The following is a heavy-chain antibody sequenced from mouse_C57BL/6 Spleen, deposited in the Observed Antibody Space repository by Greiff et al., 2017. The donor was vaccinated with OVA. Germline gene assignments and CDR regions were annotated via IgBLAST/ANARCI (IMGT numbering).Heavy chain of an antibody. D-gene: IGHD1-1*01. CDR1: GYTFTSYW. CDR3: ARWYGSSPAWFAY. Sequence: QVQLQQPGAELVMPGASVKLSCKASGYTFTSYWMHWVKQRPGQGLEWIGEIDPSDSYTNYNQKFKGKSTLTVDKSSSTAYMQLSSLTSEDSAVYYCARWYGSSPAWFAYWGQGTLVTVSA. CDR2: IDPSDSYT. J-gene: IGHJ3*01. V-gene: IGHV1-69*01.